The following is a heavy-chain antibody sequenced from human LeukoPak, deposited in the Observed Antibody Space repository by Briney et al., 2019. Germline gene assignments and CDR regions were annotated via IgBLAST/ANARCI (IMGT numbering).Heavy chain of an antibody. V-gene: IGHV3-48*03. D-gene: IGHD2-21*02. CDR3: ARDRGGGDIIFDY. CDR1: GFTFSSYW. Sequence: GGSLRLSCAGSGFTFSSYWMNWVRQAPGKGLEWVSYISKAGTTIYYADSVRGRFTISRDNAKNSLYLQMTSLGAEDTAVYYCARDRGGGDIIFDYWGQGTLVTVSS. CDR2: ISKAGTTI. J-gene: IGHJ4*02.